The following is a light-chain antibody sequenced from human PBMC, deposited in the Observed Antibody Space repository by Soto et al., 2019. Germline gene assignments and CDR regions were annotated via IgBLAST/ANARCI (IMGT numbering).Light chain of an antibody. J-gene: IGKJ3*01. CDR1: QDIHTW. CDR3: QQANSFPFT. V-gene: IGKV1-12*01. CDR2: GAS. Sequence: DMQMTQSPSSVSASLGDRVTITCRASQDIHTWLAWYQQKPVQAPKLLIYGASHLQSGVPSRFSGSGSGTDFTLTISSLQSEDFATYYCQQANSFPFTFGPGTKVDVK.